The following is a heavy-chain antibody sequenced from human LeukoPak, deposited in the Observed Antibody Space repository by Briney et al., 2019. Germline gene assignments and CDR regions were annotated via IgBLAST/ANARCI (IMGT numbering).Heavy chain of an antibody. V-gene: IGHV5-51*01. CDR1: GYSFTSYC. CDR2: IYPGDSDT. J-gene: IGHJ4*02. D-gene: IGHD2-21*02. Sequence: GESLKISRRGFGYSFTSYCIAWVRQMPGKGLEWMGIIYPGDSDTRYSPSFQGQVTISADKSISTAYLQWSSPKASDTAMYYCAATGAGDAFDYWGQGTVVTVSS. CDR3: AATGAGDAFDY.